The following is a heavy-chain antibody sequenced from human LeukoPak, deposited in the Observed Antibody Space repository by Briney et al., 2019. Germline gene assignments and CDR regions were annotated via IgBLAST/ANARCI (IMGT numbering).Heavy chain of an antibody. D-gene: IGHD6-19*01. CDR3: ARDEGHIAVADPWNY. CDR2: VYHSGST. J-gene: IGHJ4*02. CDR1: GGSISSSSYY. Sequence: PSETLSLTCTVSGGSISSSSYYWGWIRRPPGKGLEWIGSVYHSGSTYYNPSLKSRVTISVDMSKNQFSLKLSSVTAADTAVYYCARDEGHIAVADPWNYWGQGTLVTVSS. V-gene: IGHV4-39*07.